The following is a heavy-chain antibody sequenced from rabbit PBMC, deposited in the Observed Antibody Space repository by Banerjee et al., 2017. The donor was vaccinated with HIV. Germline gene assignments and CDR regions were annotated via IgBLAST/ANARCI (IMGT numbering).Heavy chain of an antibody. Sequence: QEQLVESGGGLVQPEGSLTLTCTASGFTFSSYWMCWVRQAPGKGLEWIACIDAGSSGYTWYANWAKGRFTISKTSSTTVTLQMTSMTGADTDTYFCARWVSGSNYWDLWGPGTLVTVS. CDR2: IDAGSSGYT. J-gene: IGHJ4*01. CDR3: ARWVSGSNYWDL. D-gene: IGHD8-1*01. CDR1: GFTFSSYW. V-gene: IGHV1S45*01.